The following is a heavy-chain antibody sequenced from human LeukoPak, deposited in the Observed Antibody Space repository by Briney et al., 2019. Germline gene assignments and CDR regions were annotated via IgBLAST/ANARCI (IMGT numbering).Heavy chain of an antibody. V-gene: IGHV1-69*06. J-gene: IGHJ4*02. CDR3: AAQTSYDSSGLDY. D-gene: IGHD3-22*01. CDR1: GGTSSSYA. Sequence: SVKVSCKASGGTSSSYAISWVRQAPGQGLEWMGRIITIFDTANYAQKFQGRVTITADKSTSTAYMELSSLRSEDTAVYYCAAQTSYDSSGLDYWGQGTLVTVSS. CDR2: IITIFDTA.